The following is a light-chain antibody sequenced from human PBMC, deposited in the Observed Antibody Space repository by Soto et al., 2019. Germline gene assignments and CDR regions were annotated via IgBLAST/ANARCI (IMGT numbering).Light chain of an antibody. V-gene: IGKV4-1*01. Sequence: VMTQSPDSLAVSQGDSPPIHSRSSQSVLYSSDKKNYLACYQQQPGQPPKLLIYWAPTQESGVPDRFSGSVSGTDFTLTISSLQAEDVAVYYGQQYYSTPWTFGQGTKVDIK. CDR2: WAP. CDR3: QQYYSTPWT. J-gene: IGKJ1*01. CDR1: QSVLYSSDKKNY.